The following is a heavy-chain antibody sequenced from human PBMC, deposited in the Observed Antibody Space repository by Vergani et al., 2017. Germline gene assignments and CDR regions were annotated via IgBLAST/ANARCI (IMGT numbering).Heavy chain of an antibody. CDR1: GFTFSSYS. J-gene: IGHJ4*02. Sequence: EVQLVESGGGLVKPGGSLRLSCAASGFTFSSYSMNWVRQAPGKGLEWVSSISSSGSTIYYADSVKGRFTISRDNAKNSLYLQMNSLRAEDTAVYYCARGTMRYYDSSGWDYFDYWGQGTLVTVSS. V-gene: IGHV3-21*01. CDR2: ISSSGSTI. D-gene: IGHD3-22*01. CDR3: ARGTMRYYDSSGWDYFDY.